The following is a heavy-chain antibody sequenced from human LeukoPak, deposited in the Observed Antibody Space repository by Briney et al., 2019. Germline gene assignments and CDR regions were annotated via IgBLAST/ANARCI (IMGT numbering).Heavy chain of an antibody. D-gene: IGHD3-10*01. CDR1: GYTFTGYY. CDR3: ARHLELRRCGSGSYSAFVP. V-gene: IGHV1-2*02. Sequence: ASVKVSCKASGYTFTGYYMHWVRQAPGQGLEWMGWINPKNGDTNYAQKLQGRVTMTRDTSINTAYMELSRLTSDDTAIYYWARHLELRRCGSGSYSAFVPWGEGTLVTVSS. J-gene: IGHJ5*02. CDR2: INPKNGDT.